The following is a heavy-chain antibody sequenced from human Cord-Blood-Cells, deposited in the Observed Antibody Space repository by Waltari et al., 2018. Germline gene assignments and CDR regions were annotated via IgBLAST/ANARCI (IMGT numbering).Heavy chain of an antibody. CDR1: GGSFSGYY. J-gene: IGHJ4*02. CDR2: IKHSGST. V-gene: IGHV4-34*01. Sequence: QVQLQQWGAGLLNPSETLSLTCAVYGGSFSGYYWSWNRQPPGKGLESIGEIKHSGSTNSHPSLKSRVTISVHPSKNQFSLKLSSVTAAGTAVYYCARGGVTGDSDYWRQGTLVTVSS. CDR3: ARGGVTGDSDY. D-gene: IGHD7-27*01.